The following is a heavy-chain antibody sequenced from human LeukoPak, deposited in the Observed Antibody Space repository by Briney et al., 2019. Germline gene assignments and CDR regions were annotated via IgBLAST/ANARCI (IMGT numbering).Heavy chain of an antibody. CDR1: GGSISSSSYY. D-gene: IGHD3-16*01. V-gene: IGHV4-39*01. Sequence: KSSETLSLTCTVSGGSISSSSYYWGWIRQPPGKGLEWIGSIYYSGSTYYNPSLKSRVTVSEDTSKTQFSLMLSSVTAADTAVYYCARHPRGGYDMDVWGKGTTVTVSS. J-gene: IGHJ6*03. CDR3: ARHPRGGYDMDV. CDR2: IYYSGST.